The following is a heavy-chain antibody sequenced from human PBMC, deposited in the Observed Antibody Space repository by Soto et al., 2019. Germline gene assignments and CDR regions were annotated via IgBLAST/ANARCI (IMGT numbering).Heavy chain of an antibody. V-gene: IGHV4-59*12. J-gene: IGHJ5*01. Sequence: PSETLSLTCTVSGGSISSYYWSWIRQPPGKGLEWIGYIYYSGSTNYNPSLKSRVTISVDTSKNQFSLKLSSVTAADTAVYYCARDAAFKDYDSYSYYAPLDTGGHGALVTVSS. CDR1: GGSISSYY. CDR2: IYYSGST. CDR3: ARDAAFKDYDSYSYYAPLDT. D-gene: IGHD3-22*01.